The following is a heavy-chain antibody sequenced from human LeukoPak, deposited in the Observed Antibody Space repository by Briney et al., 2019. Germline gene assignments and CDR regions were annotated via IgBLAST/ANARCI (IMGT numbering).Heavy chain of an antibody. CDR2: IYTSGST. J-gene: IGHJ4*02. V-gene: IGHV4-61*02. CDR1: GGSISSGSYY. CDR3: ARDTAFGYSSSWYAY. D-gene: IGHD6-13*01. Sequence: TSETLSLTCTVSGGSISSGSYYWSWIRQPAGTGLEWIGRIYTSGSTNYNPSLKSRVTISVDTSKNQFSLKLSSVTAADTAVYYCARDTAFGYSSSWYAYWGQGTLVTVSS.